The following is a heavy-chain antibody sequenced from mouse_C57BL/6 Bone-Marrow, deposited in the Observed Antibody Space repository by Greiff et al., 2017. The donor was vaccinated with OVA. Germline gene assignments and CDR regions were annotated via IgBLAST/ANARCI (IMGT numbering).Heavy chain of an antibody. CDR3: ALIYYYGSSPYYYAMDY. D-gene: IGHD1-1*01. V-gene: IGHV14-3*01. CDR2: IDPANGNT. CDR1: GFNIKNTY. J-gene: IGHJ4*01. Sequence: VQLQQSVAELVRPGASVKLSCTASGFNIKNTYMHWVKQRPEQGLEWIGRIDPANGNTKYAPKFQGKATITADTSSNTAYLQLSSLTSEDTAIYYCALIYYYGSSPYYYAMDYWGQGTSVTVSS.